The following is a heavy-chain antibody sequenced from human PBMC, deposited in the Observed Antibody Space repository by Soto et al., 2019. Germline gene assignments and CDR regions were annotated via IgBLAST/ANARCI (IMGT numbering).Heavy chain of an antibody. V-gene: IGHV3-30*18. D-gene: IGHD6-13*01. Sequence: GGSLRLSCAASGFTFSSYGMHWVRQAPGKGLEWVAVISSDGSNKYYADSVKGRFTISRDNSKSTLYLQMNSLRAEDTAVYYFAKAPGIAAWNGAFDIWGQGTMVTVSS. CDR2: ISSDGSNK. CDR1: GFTFSSYG. CDR3: AKAPGIAAWNGAFDI. J-gene: IGHJ3*02.